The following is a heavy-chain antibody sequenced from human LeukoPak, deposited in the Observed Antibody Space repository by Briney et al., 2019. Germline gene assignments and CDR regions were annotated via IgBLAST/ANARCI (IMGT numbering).Heavy chain of an antibody. CDR2: SHHSGST. Sequence: SETLSLTCIVSGYSINSGYYWGWIRQPPGKGLEWIGNSHHSGSTYYNPSLKSRVTISVDTSNNHFSLKLTSVTAADTAVYYCARDVKGYYYGSGIDFWGQGTLVTVSS. CDR1: GYSINSGYY. CDR3: ARDVKGYYYGSGIDF. J-gene: IGHJ4*02. V-gene: IGHV4-38-2*02. D-gene: IGHD3-10*01.